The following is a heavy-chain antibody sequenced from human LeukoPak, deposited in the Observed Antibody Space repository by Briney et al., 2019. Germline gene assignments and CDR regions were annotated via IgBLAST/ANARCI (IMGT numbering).Heavy chain of an antibody. CDR1: GGTFSSYA. V-gene: IGHV1-69*04. CDR3: AREFQYNWNFKGFDP. Sequence: GASVKVSCKASGGTFSSYAISWVRQAPGQGLEWMGRIIPIFGIANYAQTFQGRVTITADKSTSTAYMELSSLRSEDTAVYYCAREFQYNWNFKGFDPWGQGTLVTVSS. CDR2: IIPIFGIA. J-gene: IGHJ5*02. D-gene: IGHD1-7*01.